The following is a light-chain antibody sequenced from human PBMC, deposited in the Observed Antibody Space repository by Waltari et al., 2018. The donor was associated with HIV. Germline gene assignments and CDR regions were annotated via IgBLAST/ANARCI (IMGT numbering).Light chain of an antibody. Sequence: QSALTQPASVSGSPGQSITISCTGTSSDVGGSNSVSWYQQHPGKAPKLMIYDVSNRPSGVSNRFSGSKSGNTASLTISGLQAEDEADYYCSSYTSSSPYAFGTGTKVTVL. J-gene: IGLJ1*01. V-gene: IGLV2-14*03. CDR3: SSYTSSSPYA. CDR2: DVS. CDR1: SSDVGGSNS.